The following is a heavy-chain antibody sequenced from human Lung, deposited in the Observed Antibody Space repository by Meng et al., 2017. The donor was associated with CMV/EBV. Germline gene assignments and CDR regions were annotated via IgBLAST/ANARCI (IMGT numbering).Heavy chain of an antibody. CDR2: ISYDGSHK. D-gene: IGHD3-22*01. V-gene: IGHV3-30-3*01. CDR3: TRDLPISRDRYDSCGLGY. CDR1: TFSRYA. J-gene: IGHJ4*02. Sequence: TFSRYARHWVRQAPGKGLEWVALISYDGSHKDYSDSVKGRFTISRDNSKNTLYLQMNSLRPEDTAVYYCTRDLPISRDRYDSCGLGYWGQGALVTVSS.